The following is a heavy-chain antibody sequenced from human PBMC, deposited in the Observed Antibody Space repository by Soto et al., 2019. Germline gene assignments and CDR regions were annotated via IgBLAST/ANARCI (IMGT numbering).Heavy chain of an antibody. CDR3: ARRYGSALEF. Sequence: ASVKVSCKASGYTFTSYYIHWVRQAPGQGLEWMGIIDPSGGSTDYAQKFQGRVTMTRDTSKNQFSMKLSSVTAADTAVYYCARRYGSALEFWGQGTMVTVSS. V-gene: IGHV1-46*01. CDR1: GYTFTSYY. J-gene: IGHJ3*01. CDR2: IDPSGGST. D-gene: IGHD1-20*01.